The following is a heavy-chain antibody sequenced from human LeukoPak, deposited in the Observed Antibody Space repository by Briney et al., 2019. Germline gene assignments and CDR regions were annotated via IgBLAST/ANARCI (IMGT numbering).Heavy chain of an antibody. CDR1: GFTFSSYS. J-gene: IGHJ4*02. D-gene: IGHD6-13*01. Sequence: PGGSLRLSCAASGFTFSSYSMNWVRQAPGKGLEWVSSISSSSSYIYYADSVKGRFTISRDNAKNSLYLQMNSLRAEDTAVYYCARDSTAKYSSSWIDYWGQGTLVTVSS. V-gene: IGHV3-21*01. CDR3: ARDSTAKYSSSWIDY. CDR2: ISSSSSYI.